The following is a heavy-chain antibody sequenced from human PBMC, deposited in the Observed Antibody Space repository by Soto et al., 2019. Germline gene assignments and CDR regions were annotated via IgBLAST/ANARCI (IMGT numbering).Heavy chain of an antibody. Sequence: QLQLVQSGAEEKRPGDSVKVSCKASDYIFSNYHINWVRQAPGQGPEWMGSISGNNGNTQYAQMFQGRVTMTTEKSTNTVYMELRSLGSDDTAVYYCAKPGDIHEFWSGYYRTANYFDFWGQGSLVTVSS. CDR3: AKPGDIHEFWSGYYRTANYFDF. V-gene: IGHV1-18*01. CDR1: DYIFSNYH. D-gene: IGHD3-3*01. J-gene: IGHJ4*02. CDR2: ISGNNGNT.